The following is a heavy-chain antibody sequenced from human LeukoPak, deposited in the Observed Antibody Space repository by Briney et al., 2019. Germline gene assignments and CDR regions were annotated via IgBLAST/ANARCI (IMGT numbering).Heavy chain of an antibody. CDR3: ARVGGYSYGYAFDI. CDR1: GGSISSCY. CDR2: IYYSGST. J-gene: IGHJ3*02. Sequence: PSETLSLTCTVSGGSISSCYWSWIRQPPGKGLEWIGYIYYSGSTNYNPSLKSRVTISVDTSKNQFSLKLSSVTAADTAVYYCARVGGYSYGYAFDIWGQGTMVTVSS. D-gene: IGHD5-18*01. V-gene: IGHV4-59*01.